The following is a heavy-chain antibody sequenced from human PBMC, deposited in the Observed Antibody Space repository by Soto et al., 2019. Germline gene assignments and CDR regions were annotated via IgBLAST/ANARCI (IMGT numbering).Heavy chain of an antibody. CDR1: GFTFSNYA. V-gene: IGHV3-23*01. J-gene: IGHJ4*02. Sequence: EVQLLDSGGGLVQPGGSLRLSCAASGFTFSNYAMTWVRQGPGKGLEWVSGISGSGGRSYYADSVKGRFTISRDNSKSTLYLQMNSPSAEDTAVYYCSKAYFVWSSEQPYYFDNCGQGTLVTVSS. CDR3: SKAYFVWSSEQPYYFDN. CDR2: ISGSGGRS. D-gene: IGHD3-16*01.